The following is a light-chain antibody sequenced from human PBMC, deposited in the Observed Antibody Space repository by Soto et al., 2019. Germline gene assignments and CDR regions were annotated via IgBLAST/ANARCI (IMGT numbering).Light chain of an antibody. CDR2: GAS. CDR1: QSVSSTY. J-gene: IGKJ4*01. V-gene: IGKV3-20*01. CDR3: QHYGSLVLT. Sequence: EIVLTQSPGTLSLSPGEIATLSCRASQSVSSTYLAWYQQKPGQDPRLLIYGASSRVTVIPDRFSVSGSGTDFTLTISRLEHEDFAVYYCQHYGSLVLTFGGGTKVEIK.